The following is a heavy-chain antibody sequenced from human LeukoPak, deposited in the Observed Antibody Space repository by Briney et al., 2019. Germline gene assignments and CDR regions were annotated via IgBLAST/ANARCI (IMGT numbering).Heavy chain of an antibody. CDR1: GFTFSSYS. D-gene: IGHD2-2*01. CDR3: ARDLTPGCSSTSCYPIDAFDI. V-gene: IGHV3-21*01. J-gene: IGHJ3*02. CDR2: ISSSSYI. Sequence: GGSLRLSCAASGFTFSSYSMNWVRQAPGKGLEWVSSISSSSYIYYADSVKGRFTISRDNAKNSLYLQMNSLRAEDTAVYYCARDLTPGCSSTSCYPIDAFDIWGQGTMVTVSS.